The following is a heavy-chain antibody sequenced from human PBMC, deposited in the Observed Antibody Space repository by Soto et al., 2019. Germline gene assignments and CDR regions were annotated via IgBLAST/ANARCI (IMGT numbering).Heavy chain of an antibody. J-gene: IGHJ4*02. CDR3: ARESYGSGSYYNGPYYFDY. CDR1: GGTFSSYT. V-gene: IGHV1-69*08. Sequence: QVQLVQSGAEVKKPGSSVKVSCKASGGTFSSYTISWVRQAPGQGLEWMGRIIPILGIANYAQKFQGRVTITAEKPTSTAYMELSRLRSEDTAVYYCARESYGSGSYYNGPYYFDYWGQGTLVTVSS. D-gene: IGHD3-10*01. CDR2: IIPILGIA.